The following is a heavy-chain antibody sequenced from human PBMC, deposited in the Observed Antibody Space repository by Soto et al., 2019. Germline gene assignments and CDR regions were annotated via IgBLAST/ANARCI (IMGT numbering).Heavy chain of an antibody. V-gene: IGHV3-48*02. D-gene: IGHD3-3*01. CDR3: ARVIWSGYLISDY. J-gene: IGHJ4*02. CDR1: GFTFSTSS. Sequence: EVQLVESGGGLGQPGGSLRLSCVVSGFTFSTSSMNWVRQAPGKGLEWVSYISSSSNTIYADSVKGRFTISRDNAKNSLYLQMNSLRDEDTAVYYCARVIWSGYLISDYWGQGTLVTVSS. CDR2: ISSSSNTI.